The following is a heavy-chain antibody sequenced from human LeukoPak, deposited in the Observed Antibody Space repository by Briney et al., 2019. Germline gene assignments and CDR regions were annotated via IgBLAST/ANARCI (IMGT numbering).Heavy chain of an antibody. CDR1: GFTYTVYW. CDR3: ASANWGGY. D-gene: IGHD7-27*01. Sequence: PGGCLRLSCAASGFTYTVYWLSWVSEAPGRGLEWVANIKRDGSEKYYVDSAKGRFTISRDNAKNTLYLQMNSLRSEDTAVYYCASANWGGYWGQGTLVTVSS. V-gene: IGHV3-7*03. CDR2: IKRDGSEK. J-gene: IGHJ4*02.